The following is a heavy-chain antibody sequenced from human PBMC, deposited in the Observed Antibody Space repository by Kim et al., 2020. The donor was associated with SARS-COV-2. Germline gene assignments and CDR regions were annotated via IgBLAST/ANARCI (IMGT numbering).Heavy chain of an antibody. J-gene: IGHJ5*02. V-gene: IGHV1-46*01. CDR2: INPSVGST. CDR3: ARDQTVFGWFDP. Sequence: ASVKVSCKASGYTFTSYYMHWVRQAPGQGLEWMGIINPSVGSTSYAQKFQGRVTMTRDTSTSTVYMELSSLRSEDTAVYYCARDQTVFGWFDPWGQGTLVTVSS. CDR1: GYTFTSYY. D-gene: IGHD3-10*01.